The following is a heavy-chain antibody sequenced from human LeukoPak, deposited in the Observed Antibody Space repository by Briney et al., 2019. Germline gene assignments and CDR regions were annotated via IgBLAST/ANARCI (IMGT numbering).Heavy chain of an antibody. CDR2: IIPIFGTA. V-gene: IGHV1-69*13. J-gene: IGHJ6*03. CDR1: GGTFSSYA. D-gene: IGHD3-10*01. CDR3: ARALPANSLLWFGELLSGYYYYMDV. Sequence: GASVKVSCNASGGTFSSYAISWVRQAPGQGLEWMGGIIPIFGTANYAQKFQGRVTITADESTSTAYMELSSLRSEDTAVYYCARALPANSLLWFGELLSGYYYYMDVWGKGTTVTISS.